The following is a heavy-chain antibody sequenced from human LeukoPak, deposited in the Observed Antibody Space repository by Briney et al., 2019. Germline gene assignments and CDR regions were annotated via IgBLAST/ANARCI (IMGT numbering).Heavy chain of an antibody. CDR2: INPNNGGT. CDR1: GYTFTGYY. V-gene: IGHV1-2*02. J-gene: IGHJ4*02. Sequence: ASVTVSCKASGYTFTGYYINWVRQAPGQGPEWIGWINPNNGGTNYTQKFQGRVTMTRDTSMSSASMELIRLTSDDTAVYYCARQWRGPAVPFDFWGQGTVVTVSS. D-gene: IGHD6-19*01. CDR3: ARQWRGPAVPFDF.